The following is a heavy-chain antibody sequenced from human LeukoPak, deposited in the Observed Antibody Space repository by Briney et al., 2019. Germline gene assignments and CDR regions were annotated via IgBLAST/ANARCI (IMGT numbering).Heavy chain of an antibody. D-gene: IGHD2-2*01. CDR3: ASKSRPSIFYHGMDV. J-gene: IGHJ6*02. CDR1: GFTFSDYY. Sequence: GGSLRLSCAVSGFTFSDYYMNWIRQAPGKGLEWVSFISSSGSTIYYADSVKGRFTISRDNAKNSLYLQMNSLRAEDTAVYYCASKSRPSIFYHGMDVWGQGATVTVSS. V-gene: IGHV3-11*01. CDR2: ISSSGSTI.